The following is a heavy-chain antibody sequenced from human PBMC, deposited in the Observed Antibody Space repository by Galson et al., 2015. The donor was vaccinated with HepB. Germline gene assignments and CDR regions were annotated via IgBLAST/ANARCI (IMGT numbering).Heavy chain of an antibody. CDR2: IYYSGST. D-gene: IGHD3-10*01. J-gene: IGHJ4*02. CDR1: GGSISSSSYY. CDR3: ARDPLLYGSGSYY. Sequence: SETLSLTCTVSGGSISSSSYYWGWIRQPPGKGLEWIGSIYYSGSTYYNPSLKSRVTISVDRSKNQFSLKLSSVTAADTAVYYCARDPLLYGSGSYYWGQGTLVTVSS. V-gene: IGHV4-39*02.